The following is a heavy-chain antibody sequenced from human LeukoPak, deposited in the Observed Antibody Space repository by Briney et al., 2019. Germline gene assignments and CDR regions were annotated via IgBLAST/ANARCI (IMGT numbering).Heavy chain of an antibody. V-gene: IGHV4-34*01. J-gene: IGHJ6*03. CDR3: ARRLGGGSCYSINYYYYMDV. Sequence: SETLSLTCAVYGGSFSGYYWNWIRQPPGKGLEWIGEINHSGSTNYNPSLKSRVTISVDTSKNQFSLKLSSVTAADTAVYYCARRLGGGSCYSINYYYYMDVWGKGTTVTVS. D-gene: IGHD2-15*01. CDR1: GGSFSGYY. CDR2: INHSGST.